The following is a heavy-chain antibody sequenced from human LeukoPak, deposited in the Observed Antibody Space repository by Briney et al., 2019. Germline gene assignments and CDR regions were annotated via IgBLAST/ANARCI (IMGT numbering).Heavy chain of an antibody. CDR2: ISVGSDVI. V-gene: IGHV3-23*01. D-gene: IGHD1-1*01. CDR3: AKSHVTTATGTGRYFDY. J-gene: IGHJ4*02. CDR1: GFTVSSNY. Sequence: GGSLRLSCAASGFTVSSNYMSWVRQAPGKGLEWVSAISVGSDVIYYADSVKGRFTISRDNSKNMVYLQMDSLRAEDTAVYYCAKSHVTTATGTGRYFDYWGQGTLVTVSS.